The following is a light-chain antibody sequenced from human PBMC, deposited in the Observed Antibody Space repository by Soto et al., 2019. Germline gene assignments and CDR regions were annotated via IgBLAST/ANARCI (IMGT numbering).Light chain of an antibody. CDR2: GAS. J-gene: IGKJ1*01. Sequence: EIVLTQSPGTLSLSPGERSTLSCRASQSVSSSYLAWYQEKPGQAPRXXIYGASSRATGIPDRFSGSGSGTDFTLTISRLEPEDFEVYYGQQYGSSRWTFGQGTKVDIK. CDR1: QSVSSSY. CDR3: QQYGSSRWT. V-gene: IGKV3-20*01.